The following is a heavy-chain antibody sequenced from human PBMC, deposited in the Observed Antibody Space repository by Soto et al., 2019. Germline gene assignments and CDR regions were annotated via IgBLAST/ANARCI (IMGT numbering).Heavy chain of an antibody. D-gene: IGHD2-15*01. CDR2: IKRKIDGEAT. J-gene: IGHJ6*02. V-gene: IGHV3-15*07. Sequence: EVQLVESGGGLVKPGGSLRLSCAASGFSFSNAWMNLVRQAPGKGLEWVGRIKRKIDGEATDYAGPVKGRFTVFRDDSKSALYLQMNSLKGDDTAVYYCTTRSVEGVWGQGTTVTVS. CDR1: GFSFSNAW. CDR3: TTRSVEGV.